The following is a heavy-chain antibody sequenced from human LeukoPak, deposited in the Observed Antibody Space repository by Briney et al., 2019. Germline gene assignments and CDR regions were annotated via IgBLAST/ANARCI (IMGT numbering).Heavy chain of an antibody. Sequence: ASVKVSCKASGYTFSGYSMHWVRQAPGQGLEWMGWINPSSGGTKYALKFQGRVTMTRDTSIGTVHMELNRLRSDDTAVYYCAKNGSPGWFYFDYWGQGTLVTVSS. CDR3: AKNGSPGWFYFDY. CDR1: GYTFSGYS. J-gene: IGHJ4*02. D-gene: IGHD6-19*01. CDR2: INPSSGGT. V-gene: IGHV1-2*02.